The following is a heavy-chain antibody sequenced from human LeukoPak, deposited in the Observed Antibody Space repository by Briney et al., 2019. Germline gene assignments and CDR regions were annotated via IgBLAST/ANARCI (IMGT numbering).Heavy chain of an antibody. Sequence: PSETLSLTCTVSGGSISSYYWTWIRQPPGKGLEWIGYISYSGSTNYNPSLKSRITISLDTSKNQFSLKLSSVTAADTALYYCARDLEDGYNYFNPKPPSYYMDVWGKGTTVTVSS. J-gene: IGHJ6*03. CDR1: GGSISSYY. V-gene: IGHV4-59*01. CDR2: ISYSGST. D-gene: IGHD5-24*01. CDR3: ARDLEDGYNYFNPKPPSYYMDV.